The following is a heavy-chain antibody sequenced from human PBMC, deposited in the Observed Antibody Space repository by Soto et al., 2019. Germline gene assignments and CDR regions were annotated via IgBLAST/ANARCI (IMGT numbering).Heavy chain of an antibody. CDR1: GGSISSGSYY. V-gene: IGHV4-61*01. CDR2: IYYSGST. CDR3: ASVTRTCISTSCYRYYYGMDV. J-gene: IGHJ6*02. D-gene: IGHD2-2*02. Sequence: SGTLSLTCTVSGGSISSGSYYWSWIRQPPGKGLEWIGYIYYSGSTNYNPSLKSRVTISVDTSKNQFSLKLSSVTAADTAVYYCASVTRTCISTSCYRYYYGMDVWGQGTTVTVSS.